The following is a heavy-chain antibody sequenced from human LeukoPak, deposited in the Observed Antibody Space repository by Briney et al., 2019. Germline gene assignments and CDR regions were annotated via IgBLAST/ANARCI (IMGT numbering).Heavy chain of an antibody. V-gene: IGHV5-51*01. D-gene: IGHD3-10*01. CDR2: IYPGDSDT. CDR3: ARSSRPYGSGSYSNDY. J-gene: IGHJ4*02. Sequence: GESLKISCKGFGYSFATYWIGWVRPMPGKGLEWMGIIYPGDSDTRYSPSFQGQVTISADKSISTAYLQWSSLKASDTAMFYCARSSRPYGSGSYSNDYWGQGTLVTVSS. CDR1: GYSFATYW.